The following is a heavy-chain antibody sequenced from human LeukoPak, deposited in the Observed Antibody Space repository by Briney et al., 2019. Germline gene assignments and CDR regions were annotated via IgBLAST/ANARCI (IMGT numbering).Heavy chain of an antibody. CDR2: IKHDGSEK. D-gene: IGHD2-15*01. V-gene: IGHV3-7*01. CDR1: GFTFSSYW. J-gene: IGHJ4*02. Sequence: GGSLRLSCAASGFTFSSYWMSWVRQAPGKGLEWVTNIKHDGSEKYYVDSVKGRFTISRDNAKNSLYLQMNSLRAEDTAVYYCVRERYCSGGSCPDYWGQGTLVTVSS. CDR3: VRERYCSGGSCPDY.